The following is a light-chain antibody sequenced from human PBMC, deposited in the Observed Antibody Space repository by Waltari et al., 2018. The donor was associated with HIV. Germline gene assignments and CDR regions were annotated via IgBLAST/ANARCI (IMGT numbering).Light chain of an antibody. J-gene: IGKJ4*01. CDR2: VAS. CDR3: QQSYSTPLT. Sequence: DIQMTQSPSSLSASIGDTVTTTCRASQSISEYLNWYQETPGNAPKLLIYVASSLQIGVPSRFSGSGSGTDFTLTISNLQPEDFATYFCQQSYSTPLTFGAGTKVEIK. V-gene: IGKV1-39*01. CDR1: QSISEY.